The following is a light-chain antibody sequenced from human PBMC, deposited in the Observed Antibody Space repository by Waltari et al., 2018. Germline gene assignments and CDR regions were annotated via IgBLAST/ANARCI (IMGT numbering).Light chain of an antibody. J-gene: IGLJ2*01. CDR2: DVT. CDR3: CSYGGTTS. Sequence: QSALTQPASVSGSPGQSITISCIGTSSDVGSHNLVSWYQQHPGKAPRLIIYDVTKRPSGGSDRFSGSKSGSTASLTISALQAEDEADYYCCSYGGTTSFGGGTKLTVL. CDR1: SSDVGSHNL. V-gene: IGLV2-23*02.